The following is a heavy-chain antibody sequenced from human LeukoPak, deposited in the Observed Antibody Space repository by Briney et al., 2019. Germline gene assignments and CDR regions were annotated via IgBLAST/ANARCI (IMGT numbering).Heavy chain of an antibody. V-gene: IGHV3-33*01. CDR1: GFTFSTNG. CDR2: IWNDGSNK. CDR3: ARASGLLDY. Sequence: PSRSLSLSCAASGFTFSTNGLHWGRQAPGQGLEWVAVIWNDGSNKYYADPVKGRFTIVRDNSTNTLYLQMNSLSAEATAVYSCARASGLLDYWGQGPLVRV. J-gene: IGHJ4*02. D-gene: IGHD3-10*01.